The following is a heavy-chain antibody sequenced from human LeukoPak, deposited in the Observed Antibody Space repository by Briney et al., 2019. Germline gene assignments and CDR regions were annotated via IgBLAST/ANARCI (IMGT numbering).Heavy chain of an antibody. J-gene: IGHJ6*03. CDR3: ARDVRNCSGGSCYSRGRDYYYYYYMDV. Sequence: PSETLSLTCTVSGGSISSYYWSWIRQPAGKGLEWIGRIYTSGSTNYNPSLKSRVTMSVDTSKNQFSLKLSSVTAADTAVYYCARDVRNCSGGSCYSRGRDYYYYYYMDVWGKGTTVTVSS. V-gene: IGHV4-4*07. D-gene: IGHD2-15*01. CDR1: GGSISSYY. CDR2: IYTSGST.